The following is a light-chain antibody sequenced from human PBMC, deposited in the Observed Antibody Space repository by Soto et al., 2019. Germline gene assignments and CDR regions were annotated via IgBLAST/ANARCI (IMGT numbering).Light chain of an antibody. CDR1: QSVSSY. V-gene: IGKV3-11*01. Sequence: EIVLTQSPANLSLSPGERATLSCRASQSVSSYLAWYQQKPGQAPRLLIYDAYNRASGIPARFSGSGSVSDFTLSISSLDSEDFAVYYCQQRSNWPTFVQGTKVEIK. CDR3: QQRSNWPT. CDR2: DAY. J-gene: IGKJ1*01.